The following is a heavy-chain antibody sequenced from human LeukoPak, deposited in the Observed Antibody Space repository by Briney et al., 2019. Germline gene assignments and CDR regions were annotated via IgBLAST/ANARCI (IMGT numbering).Heavy chain of an antibody. V-gene: IGHV4-59*01. CDR1: GGXISSYY. J-gene: IGHJ4*02. D-gene: IGHD3-3*01. CDR2: IYYSGST. Sequence: SETLSLTCTVSGGXISSYYCSWIRQPPGKGLEWIGYIYYSGSTNYNPSLKSRVTISVDTSKNQFSLKLSSVTAADTAVYYCARAKSLTIFGVVTQYYFDYWGQGTLVTVSS. CDR3: ARAKSLTIFGVVTQYYFDY.